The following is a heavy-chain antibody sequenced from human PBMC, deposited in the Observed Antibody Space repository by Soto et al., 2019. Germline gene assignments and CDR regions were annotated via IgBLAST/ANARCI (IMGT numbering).Heavy chain of an antibody. V-gene: IGHV3-9*01. CDR1: GFTFDDYA. J-gene: IGHJ1*01. Sequence: VQLVESGGGLVQPGRSLRLSCAASGFTFDDYAMHWVRQVPGKGLEWVSGINWNSGSIGYGDSVKGRLAISRDNAKNSLHLQMNTLSADDTAFYYCVKDESINWYSGHFRHWGQGTLVTVSS. D-gene: IGHD6-13*01. CDR2: INWNSGSI. CDR3: VKDESINWYSGHFRH.